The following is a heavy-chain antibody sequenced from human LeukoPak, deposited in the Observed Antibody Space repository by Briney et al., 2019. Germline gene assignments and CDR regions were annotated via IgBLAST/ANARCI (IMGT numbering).Heavy chain of an antibody. J-gene: IGHJ6*04. CDR1: GGSFSGYY. CDR2: INHSGST. D-gene: IGHD2-2*01. CDR3: ARGSGYCSSTSCYRFRWFDP. Sequence: SETLSLTCAVYGGSFSGYYWSWIRQPPGKGLEWIGEINHSGSTNYNPSLKSRVTISVDTSKNQFSLKLSSVTAADTAVYYCARGSGYCSSTSCYRFRWFDPWGKGTTVTVSS. V-gene: IGHV4-34*01.